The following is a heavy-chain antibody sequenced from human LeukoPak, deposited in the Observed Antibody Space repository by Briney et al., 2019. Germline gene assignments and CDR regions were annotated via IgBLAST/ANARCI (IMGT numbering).Heavy chain of an antibody. CDR3: ARTRNGSTTDYSQY. CDR2: SSSRGGNT. D-gene: IGHD5-24*01. V-gene: IGHV3-23*01. Sequence: GGALRLSCTSSDVILSSYAMSWVRQAPGKGLEWGSGSSSRGGNTYYAASAKGRFSISRDNSKNLVYLQMNRLRAEHTAVYYCARTRNGSTTDYSQYWGQGTLVTVSS. CDR1: DVILSSYA. J-gene: IGHJ1*01.